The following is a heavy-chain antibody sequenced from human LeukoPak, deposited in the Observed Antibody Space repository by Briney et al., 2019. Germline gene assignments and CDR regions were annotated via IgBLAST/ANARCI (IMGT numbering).Heavy chain of an antibody. J-gene: IGHJ4*02. V-gene: IGHV1-69*13. CDR1: GGTFSSYA. CDR3: ARVDTAMVSFDY. D-gene: IGHD5-18*01. Sequence: ASVKASCKASGGTFSSYAISWVRQAPGQGLEWMGGIIPIFGTANYAQKFQGRVTITADESTSTAYMELSSLRSEDTAVYYCARVDTAMVSFDYWGQGTLVTVSS. CDR2: IIPIFGTA.